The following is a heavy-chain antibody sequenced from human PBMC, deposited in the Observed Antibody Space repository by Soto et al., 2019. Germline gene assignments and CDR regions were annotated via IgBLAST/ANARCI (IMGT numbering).Heavy chain of an antibody. CDR1: GYTFTGYY. CDR3: ARESKDIVVVPAARYYYYYGMDV. J-gene: IGHJ6*02. D-gene: IGHD2-2*01. CDR2: INPNSGGT. Sequence: ASVKVSCKASGYTFTGYYMHWVRQAPGQGLEWMGWINPNSGGTNYAQKFQGWVTMTRDTSISTAYMELSGLRSDDTAVYYCARESKDIVVVPAARYYYYYGMDVWGQGTTVTVSS. V-gene: IGHV1-2*04.